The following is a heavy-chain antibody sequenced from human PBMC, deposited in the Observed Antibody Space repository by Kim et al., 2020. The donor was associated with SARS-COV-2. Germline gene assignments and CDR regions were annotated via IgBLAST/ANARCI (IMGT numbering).Heavy chain of an antibody. CDR2: IYYSGST. CDR3: ARSPVSDPPYFDY. Sequence: SETLSLTCTVSGGSISSYYWSWIRQPPGKGLEWIGYIYYSGSTNYNPSLKSRVTISVDTSKNQFSLKLSSVTAADTAVYYCARSPVSDPPYFDYWGQGTLVTVSS. V-gene: IGHV4-59*01. J-gene: IGHJ4*02. CDR1: GGSISSYY.